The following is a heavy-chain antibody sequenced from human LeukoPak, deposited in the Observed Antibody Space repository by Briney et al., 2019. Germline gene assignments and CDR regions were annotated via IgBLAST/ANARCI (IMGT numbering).Heavy chain of an antibody. CDR2: ISSSSSTI. V-gene: IGHV3-48*04. CDR1: GFAFSIYS. J-gene: IGHJ6*03. D-gene: IGHD2-15*01. Sequence: GGSLRLSCAASGFAFSIYSMNWVRQAPGRGLEWVSYISSSSSTIYYADSVKGRFTISRDNAKNSLYLQMNSLRAEDTAVYYCARGGRKDINYVVRYMDVWGKGTTVTVSS. CDR3: ARGGRKDINYVVRYMDV.